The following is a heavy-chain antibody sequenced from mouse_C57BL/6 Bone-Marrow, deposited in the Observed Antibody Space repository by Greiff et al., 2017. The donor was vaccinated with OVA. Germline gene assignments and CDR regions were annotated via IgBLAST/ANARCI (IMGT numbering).Heavy chain of an antibody. CDR3: ARGFITTVDAMDY. CDR2: IDPSDSYT. Sequence: LQQPGAELVRPGTSVKLSCKASGYTFTSYWMHWVKQRPGQGLEWIGVIDPSDSYTNYNQKFKGKATLTVDTSSSTAYMQLSSLTSEDSAVYYCARGFITTVDAMDYWGQGTSVTVSS. CDR1: GYTFTSYW. D-gene: IGHD1-1*01. V-gene: IGHV1-59*01. J-gene: IGHJ4*01.